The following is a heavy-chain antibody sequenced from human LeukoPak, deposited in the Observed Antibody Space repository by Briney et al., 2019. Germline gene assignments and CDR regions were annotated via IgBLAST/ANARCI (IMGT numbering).Heavy chain of an antibody. CDR1: GGSFSGYY. CDR3: AGSVVVPAATRIAAAGSFDY. D-gene: IGHD2-2*01. J-gene: IGHJ4*02. Sequence: KPSETLSLTCAVYGGSFSGYYWSWIRQPPGKGLEWIGEINHSGSTNYNPSLKSRVTISVDTSKNQFSLKLSSVTAADTAVYYCAGSVVVPAATRIAAAGSFDYWGQGTLVTVSS. CDR2: INHSGST. V-gene: IGHV4-34*01.